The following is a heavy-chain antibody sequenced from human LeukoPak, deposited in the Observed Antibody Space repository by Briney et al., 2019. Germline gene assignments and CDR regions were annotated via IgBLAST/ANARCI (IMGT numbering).Heavy chain of an antibody. CDR3: ARAPIAVARPFDY. J-gene: IGHJ4*02. Sequence: PGRSLRLSCAASGFTFSSYAMHWVRQAPGKGLEWVAVISYDGSNKYYADSVKGRFTISRDNSENTLYLQMNSLRAEDTAVYYCARAPIAVARPFDYWGQGTLVTVSS. CDR1: GFTFSSYA. D-gene: IGHD6-19*01. CDR2: ISYDGSNK. V-gene: IGHV3-30-3*01.